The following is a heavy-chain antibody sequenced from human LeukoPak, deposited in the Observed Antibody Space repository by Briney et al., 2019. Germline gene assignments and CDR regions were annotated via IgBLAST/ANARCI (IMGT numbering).Heavy chain of an antibody. CDR2: ISYDGSNK. CDR1: GFTFNIYW. CDR3: ASVRSPSYYYYGMDV. J-gene: IGHJ6*02. Sequence: PGGSLRLSCAASGFTFNIYWMSWVRQAPGKGLEWVAVISYDGSNKYYADSVKGRFTISRDNSKNTLYLQMNSLRAEDTAVYYCASVRSPSYYYYGMDVWGQGTTVTVSS. V-gene: IGHV3-30*03. D-gene: IGHD4-11*01.